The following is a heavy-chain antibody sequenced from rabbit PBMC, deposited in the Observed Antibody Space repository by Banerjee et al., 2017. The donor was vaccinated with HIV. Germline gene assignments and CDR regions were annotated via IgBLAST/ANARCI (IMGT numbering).Heavy chain of an antibody. Sequence: QEQLEESGGDLVKPEGSLTLTCTASGFSFSGSYWGCWVRQAPGKGLEWIACINTISGDPVSATWAKGRFTISKTASTTVTLQMTSLTAADTATYFCARDVAGVIGWNFGLGGPGTRVTVS. CDR2: INTISGDP. J-gene: IGHJ4*01. CDR3: ARDVAGVIGWNFGL. D-gene: IGHD4-1*01. V-gene: IGHV1S45*01. CDR1: GFSFSGSYW.